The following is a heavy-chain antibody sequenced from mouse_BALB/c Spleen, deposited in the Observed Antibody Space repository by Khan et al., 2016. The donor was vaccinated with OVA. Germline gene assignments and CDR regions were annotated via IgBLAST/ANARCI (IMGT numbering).Heavy chain of an antibody. CDR2: ISSGGSYT. Sequence: EVELVESGGDLVKPEGSLKLSCAASGFTFSTYGMSWVRQTPDKRLVWVATISSGGSYTYYPDSVQGRFTISRDNAKNTLYLQMSGLKSEDTAMFYCARLAYYYDGEGFAYWGQGTLVTVSA. D-gene: IGHD1-1*02. CDR3: ARLAYYYDGEGFAY. CDR1: GFTFSTYG. V-gene: IGHV5-6*01. J-gene: IGHJ3*01.